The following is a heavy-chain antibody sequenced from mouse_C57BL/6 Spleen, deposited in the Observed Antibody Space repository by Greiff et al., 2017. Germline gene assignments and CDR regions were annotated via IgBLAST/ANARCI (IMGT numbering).Heavy chain of an antibody. CDR3: AREDYYGSSPFAY. CDR2: IYPGDGDT. J-gene: IGHJ3*01. D-gene: IGHD1-1*01. V-gene: IGHV1-80*01. CDR1: GYAFSSYW. Sequence: QVQLQQSGAELVKPGASVKISCKASGYAFSSYWMNWVKQRPGKGLEWIGQIYPGDGDTNYNGKLKGKATLTANKSSSTAYMQLISLTSEDSAVYFCAREDYYGSSPFAYWGQGTLVTVSA.